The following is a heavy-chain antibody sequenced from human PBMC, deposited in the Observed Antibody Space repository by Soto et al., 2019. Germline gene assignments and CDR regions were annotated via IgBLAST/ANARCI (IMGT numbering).Heavy chain of an antibody. D-gene: IGHD3-16*02. Sequence: QVQLVQSGAEVKKPGASVKVSCKASGYTFTGYYMHWVRQAPGQGLEWMGWINPNSGGTNYAQKFQGWVTMTRDTSISTAYMELSRLRSYVTAVYYCLRQQGYIWESYPFDYWGQGTLVTVSS. CDR3: LRQQGYIWESYPFDY. CDR1: GYTFTGYY. CDR2: INPNSGGT. J-gene: IGHJ4*02. V-gene: IGHV1-2*04.